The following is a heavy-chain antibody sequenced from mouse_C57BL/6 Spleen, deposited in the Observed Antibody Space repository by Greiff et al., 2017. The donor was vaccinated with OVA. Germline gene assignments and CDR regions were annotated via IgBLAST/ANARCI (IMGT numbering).Heavy chain of an antibody. D-gene: IGHD2-5*01. Sequence: EVQLQQSGPELVKPGASVKIPCKASGYTFTDYNMDWVKQSHGQSLEWIGDINPNNGGTIYNQKFKGKATLTVDKSSSTAYMEHRSLTSEDTAVYYCARTRSNYSYLDYWGQGTTLTVSS. J-gene: IGHJ2*01. CDR2: INPNNGGT. CDR3: ARTRSNYSYLDY. CDR1: GYTFTDYN. V-gene: IGHV1-18*01.